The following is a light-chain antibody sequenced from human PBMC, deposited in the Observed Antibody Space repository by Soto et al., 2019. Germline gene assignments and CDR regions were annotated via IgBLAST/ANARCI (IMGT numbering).Light chain of an antibody. V-gene: IGKV3-15*01. CDR1: QSVGSN. J-gene: IGKJ2*01. CDR3: QGYNNWPYT. CDR2: DAS. Sequence: ETVMAKSQGTLSFSPGEKDTLSCRASQSVGSNLAWYQQKPGQAPRLLIYDASTRATGIPASFSGSGSGTEFTLTIRSLQSEDSAVYYCQGYNNWPYTFGQGTK.